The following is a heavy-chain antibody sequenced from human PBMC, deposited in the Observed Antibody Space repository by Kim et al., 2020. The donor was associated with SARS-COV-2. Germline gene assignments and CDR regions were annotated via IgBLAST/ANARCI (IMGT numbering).Heavy chain of an antibody. CDR2: ISSSSSYI. J-gene: IGHJ6*02. V-gene: IGHV3-21*01. CDR1: GFTFSSYT. Sequence: GGSLRLSCAASGFTFSSYTMNWVRQAPGKGLEWVSSISSSSSYIYYADSVKGRFTISRDNAKNSLYLQMNSLRAEHTAVYYCARDKAEWLLYGYGMDVWGQGTTVTVSS. CDR3: ARDKAEWLLYGYGMDV. D-gene: IGHD3-3*01.